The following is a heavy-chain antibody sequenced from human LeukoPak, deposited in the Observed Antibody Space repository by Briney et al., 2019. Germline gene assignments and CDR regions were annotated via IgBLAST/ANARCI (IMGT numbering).Heavy chain of an antibody. J-gene: IGHJ4*02. D-gene: IGHD2-2*01. CDR1: GFTFSSYA. V-gene: IGHV3-30-3*01. CDR3: ARDRSTSCQGLLIAAVAPFDY. CDR2: ISYDGSNK. Sequence: GGSLRLSCAASGFTFSSYAMSWVRQAPGKGLEWVAVISYDGSNKYYADSVKGRFTISRDNSKNTLYLQMNSLRAEDTAVYYCARDRSTSCQGLLIAAVAPFDYWGQGTLVTVSS.